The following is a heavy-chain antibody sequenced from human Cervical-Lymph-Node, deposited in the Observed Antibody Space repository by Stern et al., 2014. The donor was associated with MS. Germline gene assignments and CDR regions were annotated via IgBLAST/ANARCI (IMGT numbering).Heavy chain of an antibody. V-gene: IGHV4-59*01. J-gene: IGHJ4*02. D-gene: IGHD6-13*01. CDR2: IFYRGCT. Sequence: QVQLQESGPGLVKPSETLSLTCTVSGGSISNYYLSWIRNPPGKGLEWIGYIFYRGCTSYNPSLRSRVPISVDTFKNQFSLSITSVTAADTAVYYCARDARSSSHFDYWGQGTLVTVSS. CDR3: ARDARSSSHFDY. CDR1: GGSISNYY.